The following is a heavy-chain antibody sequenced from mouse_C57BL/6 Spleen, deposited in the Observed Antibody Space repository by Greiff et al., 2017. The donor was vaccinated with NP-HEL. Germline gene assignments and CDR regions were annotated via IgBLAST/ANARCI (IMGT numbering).Heavy chain of an antibody. CDR3: ARDHYYSRGFAY. J-gene: IGHJ3*01. CDR1: GFTFSSYA. V-gene: IGHV5-4*01. Sequence: EVQRVESGGGLVKPGGSLKLSCAASGFTFSSYAMSWVRQTPEKRLEWVATISDGGSYTYYPDNVKGRFTISRDNAKNNLYLQMSHLKSEDTAMYYCARDHYYSRGFAYWGQGTLVTVSA. D-gene: IGHD2-12*01. CDR2: ISDGGSYT.